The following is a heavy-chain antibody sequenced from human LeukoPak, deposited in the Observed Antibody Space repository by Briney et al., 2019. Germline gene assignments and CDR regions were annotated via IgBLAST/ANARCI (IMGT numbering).Heavy chain of an antibody. V-gene: IGHV1-2*02. CDR1: GYTFTGYY. CDR2: INPNSGGT. CDR3: ARGEITSGGVIAVFDY. Sequence: GASVKVSCKASGYTFTGYYMHWVRQAPGQGLEWMGWINPNSGGTNYAQKFHGRVTMTRDTSISTAYMELSRLRSDDTAVYYCARGEITSGGVIAVFDYWGQGTLVTVSS. J-gene: IGHJ4*02. D-gene: IGHD3-16*02.